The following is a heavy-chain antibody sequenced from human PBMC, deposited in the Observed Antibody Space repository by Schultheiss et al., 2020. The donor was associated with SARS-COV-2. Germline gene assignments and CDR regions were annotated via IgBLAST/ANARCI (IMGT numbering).Heavy chain of an antibody. Sequence: GGSLRLSCAASGFTFSSYGMHWVRQASGKGLEWVGRIRSKANNYATEYGASVKGRFTISRDDSKNTAYLQMNSLRTEDTAVYYCTSPDYGGNPGNYWGQGALVTVSS. J-gene: IGHJ4*02. CDR3: TSPDYGGNPGNY. V-gene: IGHV3-73*01. CDR1: GFTFSSYG. D-gene: IGHD4-23*01. CDR2: IRSKANNYAT.